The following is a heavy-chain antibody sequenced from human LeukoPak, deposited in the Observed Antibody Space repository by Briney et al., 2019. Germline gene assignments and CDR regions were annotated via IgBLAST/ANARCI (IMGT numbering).Heavy chain of an antibody. CDR3: ARGYSSGWPFGY. V-gene: IGHV4-59*01. CDR2: IYYSGST. Sequence: SETLPLTCTVSGGSISSYYWSWIRQPPGKGLEWIGYIYYSGSTNYNPSLKSRVTISVDTSKNQFSLKLSSVTAADTAVYYCARGYSSGWPFGYWGQGTLVTVSS. D-gene: IGHD6-19*01. J-gene: IGHJ4*02. CDR1: GGSISSYY.